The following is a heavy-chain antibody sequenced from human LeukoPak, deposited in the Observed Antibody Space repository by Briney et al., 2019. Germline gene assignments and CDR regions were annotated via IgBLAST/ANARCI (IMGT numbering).Heavy chain of an antibody. V-gene: IGHV3-30-3*01. D-gene: IGHD3-10*01. CDR2: ISYDGGNE. J-gene: IGHJ4*02. CDR1: GFTFSGYA. CDR3: ARVGYYASGPFSYFDY. Sequence: PGGFLRLSCAASGFTFSGYAMHWVRQAPGKGLEWVAVISYDGGNEYYADSVKGRFTISRDNSKNTLYLQMNSLSVEDTAVYYCARVGYYASGPFSYFDYWGQGTLVTVSS.